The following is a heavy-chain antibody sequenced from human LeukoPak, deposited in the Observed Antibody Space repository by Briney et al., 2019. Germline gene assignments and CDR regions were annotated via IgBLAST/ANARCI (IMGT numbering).Heavy chain of an antibody. CDR3: ARGTIAAAAPGYFDY. CDR2: INHSGST. CDR1: GGSFSGYY. D-gene: IGHD6-13*01. V-gene: IGHV4-34*01. Sequence: PSETLSLTCAVYGGSFSGYYWSWIRQPPGKGLEWIGEINHSGSTNYNPSLKSRVTISVDTSKNQFSLKLSSVTAADTAVYYCARGTIAAAAPGYFDYWGQGTLVTVSS. J-gene: IGHJ4*02.